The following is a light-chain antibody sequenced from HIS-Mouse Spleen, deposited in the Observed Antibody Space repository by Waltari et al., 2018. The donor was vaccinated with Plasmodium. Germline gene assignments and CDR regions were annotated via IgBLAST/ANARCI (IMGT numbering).Light chain of an antibody. CDR3: QQYNNWSFT. CDR2: GAP. CDR1: QSVSSN. V-gene: IGKV3-15*01. Sequence: EIVMTQSPATLSVSPEETTTLSFRASQSVSSNLAWYQQKPGQAPRLLIYGAPTRATGIPARFSGSGSGTEFTLTISSLQSEDFAVYYCQQYNNWSFTFGPGTKVDIK. J-gene: IGKJ3*01.